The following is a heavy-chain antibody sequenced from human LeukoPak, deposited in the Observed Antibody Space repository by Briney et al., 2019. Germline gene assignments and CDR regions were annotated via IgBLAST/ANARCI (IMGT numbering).Heavy chain of an antibody. CDR3: ARPIVGAGPHDAFDI. Sequence: ASVKVSCKASGYTFTSYAMNWVRQAPGQGLEWMGWINTNTGNPTYAQGFTGRFVFSLDTSVSTAYLQISSLKTEDTAVYYCARPIVGAGPHDAFDIWGQGTMVTVSS. D-gene: IGHD1-26*01. V-gene: IGHV7-4-1*02. J-gene: IGHJ3*02. CDR1: GYTFTSYA. CDR2: INTNTGNP.